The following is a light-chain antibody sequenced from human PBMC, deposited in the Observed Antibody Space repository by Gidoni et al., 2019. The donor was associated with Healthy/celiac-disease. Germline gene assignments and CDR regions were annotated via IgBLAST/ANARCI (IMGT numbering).Light chain of an antibody. J-gene: IGKJ1*01. CDR1: QSLLHSNGYNY. CDR3: MQVLQTPPT. Sequence: DIVLTQSPLSLPVTPGEPASISCRSSQSLLHSNGYNYLDWFLQKPGQSPQLLIYLGSNRASGVPDRFSGSGSGTYFTLKIIRVEAEDVGVYYCMQVLQTPPTFGQGTKVEIK. CDR2: LGS. V-gene: IGKV2-28*01.